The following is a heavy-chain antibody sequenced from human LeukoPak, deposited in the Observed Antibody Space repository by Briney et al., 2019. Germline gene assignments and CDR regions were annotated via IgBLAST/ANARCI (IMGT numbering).Heavy chain of an antibody. Sequence: PGGSLRLSCAASGFTFSSYSMIWVRQAPGKGLEWVSSISSSSNYIFYADSVKGRFTNSRDNTKNSLYLQMNSLRAEDTAVYYCAKGDVLRFLEWLPDYYYYGMDVWGQGTTVTVSS. CDR2: ISSSSNYI. CDR1: GFTFSSYS. CDR3: AKGDVLRFLEWLPDYYYYGMDV. D-gene: IGHD3-3*01. V-gene: IGHV3-21*04. J-gene: IGHJ6*02.